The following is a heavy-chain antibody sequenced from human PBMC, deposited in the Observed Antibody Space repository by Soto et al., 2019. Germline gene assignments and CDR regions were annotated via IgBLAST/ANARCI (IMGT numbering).Heavy chain of an antibody. V-gene: IGHV5-10-1*01. CDR2: SDPSDSQT. D-gene: IGHD3-22*01. J-gene: IGHJ4*02. CDR1: GYSFAGYC. CDR3: ARQIYDSDTGPNFQYYFDS. Sequence: GASLKISCNGSGYSFAGYCITWVRPKPGKGLEWMGRSDPSDSQTYYSPSFRGHVTISVTKSITTVFLQWSSLRASDTAMYYCARQIYDSDTGPNFQYYFDSWGQGTPVTVSS.